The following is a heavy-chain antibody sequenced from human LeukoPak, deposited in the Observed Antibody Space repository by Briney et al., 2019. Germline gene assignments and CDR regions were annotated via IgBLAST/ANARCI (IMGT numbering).Heavy chain of an antibody. J-gene: IGHJ5*02. CDR3: ARRRRSSSLSGYNWFDP. CDR1: GYSFTSYW. D-gene: IGHD3-10*01. Sequence: GESLKISCKGSGYSFTSYWIGWVRQMPGKGLEWMGIIYPGDSDTRYSPSFQGQVTISGDKSISTAYLQWSSLKASDTAMYYCARRRRSSSLSGYNWFDPWGQGTLVTVSS. CDR2: IYPGDSDT. V-gene: IGHV5-51*01.